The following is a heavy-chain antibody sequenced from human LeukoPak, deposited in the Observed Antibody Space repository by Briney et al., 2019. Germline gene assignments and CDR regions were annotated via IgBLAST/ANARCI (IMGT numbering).Heavy chain of an antibody. CDR1: GFTFSNYG. D-gene: IGHD3-10*01. V-gene: IGHV3-30*18. CDR3: AKDWGFQYASGSYCEY. Sequence: GRSLRLSCAASGFTFSNYGIHWVRQAPGKGLEWVAVISHDGSNKYYGDSVKGRLTISRDNSKNTLYLQMNSLRAEDTAVYYCAKDWGFQYASGSYCEYWGQGTLVTVSS. J-gene: IGHJ4*02. CDR2: ISHDGSNK.